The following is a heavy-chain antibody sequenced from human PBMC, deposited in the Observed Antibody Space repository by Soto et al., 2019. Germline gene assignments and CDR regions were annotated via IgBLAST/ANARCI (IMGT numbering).Heavy chain of an antibody. CDR3: TRHEGGAAADRPLDY. D-gene: IGHD6-13*01. CDR1: GGSFSGYY. Sequence: PSETLSLTCAVYGGSFSGYYWTWIRQPPGTGLEWIGEINHSGSTNYNPSLKSRVTMSVDTYTNQFSLKLMSVTAADTAIYYCTRHEGGAAADRPLDYWGQGTLVTVSS. V-gene: IGHV4-34*01. CDR2: INHSGST. J-gene: IGHJ4*02.